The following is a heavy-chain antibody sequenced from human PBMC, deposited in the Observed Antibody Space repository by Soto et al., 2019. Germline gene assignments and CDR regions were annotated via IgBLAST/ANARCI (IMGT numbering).Heavy chain of an antibody. CDR2: IYYSGRT. CDR3: ARLKIYYGLLEAVPFDY. V-gene: IGHV4-31*03. J-gene: IGHJ4*02. Sequence: QVQLQETGPGLVKPSQTLSLTSTVSGGSISSGGYYWSWIRQHPGKGLEWNGNIYYSGRTYYNPSLKSRVTMTVDTSKTEFSLNLRSVTAAGTAVYYCARLKIYYGLLEAVPFDYWGQGTLVTVSS. D-gene: IGHD3-10*01. CDR1: GGSISSGGYY.